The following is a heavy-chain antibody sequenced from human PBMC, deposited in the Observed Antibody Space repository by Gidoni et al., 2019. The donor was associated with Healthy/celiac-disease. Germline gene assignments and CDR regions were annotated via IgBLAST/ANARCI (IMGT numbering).Heavy chain of an antibody. V-gene: IGHV3-21*01. D-gene: IGHD5-12*01. J-gene: IGHJ6*02. CDR3: AREDSGYDWGYYYYYGMDV. CDR1: GFPFSRYS. CDR2: SRSSGSTI. Sequence: EVQLVESGGGLVKPGVALRLSCAASGFPFSRYSMHGVRQAPGKGLDGVSSSRSSGSTIYYADSVKGRFTISRDNAKNSLYLQMNSLRAEDTAVYYCAREDSGYDWGYYYYYGMDVWGQGTTVTVSS.